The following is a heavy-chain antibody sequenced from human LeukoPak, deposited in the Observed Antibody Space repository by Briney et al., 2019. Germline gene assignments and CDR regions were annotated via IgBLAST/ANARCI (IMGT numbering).Heavy chain of an antibody. J-gene: IGHJ4*02. V-gene: IGHV1-18*04. CDR3: ARDRRGYSAYDGEGFDY. CDR2: ISADNHNT. CDR1: GYIFANYG. D-gene: IGHD5-12*01. Sequence: GSVKVSCKASGYIFANYGFSWVRQTPGQGLEWMGWISADNHNTKCAQRFQDRVTMTDDRSTSTVYMELRSLRSDDTAVYYCARDRRGYSAYDGEGFDYWGQGTLVTVSS.